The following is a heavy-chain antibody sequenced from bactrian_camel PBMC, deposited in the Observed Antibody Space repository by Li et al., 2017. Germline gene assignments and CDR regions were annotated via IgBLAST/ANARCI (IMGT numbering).Heavy chain of an antibody. Sequence: VQLVESGGGSVLTGGSLRLSCINNGYTSRGGHCWGWFRQALGKGREAVASLYTTGGSVYYADAVKGRSTISRDNAKNTLFPQMNNLKPEDTAMYYCAAGGKVTNEGGPYNRRGCEAFPYWGQGTQVTVS. V-gene: IGHV3S40*01. J-gene: IGHJ4*01. CDR3: AAGGKVTNEGGPYNRRGCEAFPY. D-gene: IGHD7*01. CDR1: GYTSRGGH. CDR2: LYTTGGSV.